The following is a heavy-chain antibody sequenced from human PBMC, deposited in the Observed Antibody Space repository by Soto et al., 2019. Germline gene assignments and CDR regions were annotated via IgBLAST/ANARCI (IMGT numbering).Heavy chain of an antibody. CDR1: GFTISDYW. CDR2: IKFDGSSI. V-gene: IGHV3-74*01. Sequence: EVQLVESGGGLVQPGGSLRLSCAASGFTISDYWMHWVRQAPGKGLVWVSRIKFDGSSISYADSVKGRFTISRDIGRNTLYPPMASMMAVDPAVSDCARGLKNFYGVDVWGQGTTVTVTS. J-gene: IGHJ6*02. CDR3: ARGLKNFYGVDV.